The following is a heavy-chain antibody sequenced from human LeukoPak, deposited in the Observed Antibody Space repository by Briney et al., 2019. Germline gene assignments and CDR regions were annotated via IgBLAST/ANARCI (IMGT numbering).Heavy chain of an antibody. J-gene: IGHJ3*02. Sequence: PGGSLRLSCATSGFFFNTYGMHWVRQAPGKGLVWVAVIWYDGSNREYVDSVKGRFTISRDNSKNTLYLQLNRLRAEDTAVYYCVRRGAGDTFDIWGQGTMVTVSS. CDR3: VRRGAGDTFDI. CDR2: IWYDGSNR. V-gene: IGHV3-33*01. D-gene: IGHD6-13*01. CDR1: GFFFNTYG.